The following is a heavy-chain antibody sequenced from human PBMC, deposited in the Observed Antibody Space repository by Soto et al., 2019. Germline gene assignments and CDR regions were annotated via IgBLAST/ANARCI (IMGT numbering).Heavy chain of an antibody. CDR1: GGSFSGYY. D-gene: IGHD2-2*01. Sequence: TSETLSLTCAVYGGSFSGYYWSWIRQPPGKGLEWIGEINHSGSTNYNPSLKSRVTISVDTSKNQFSLKLSSVTAADTAVYYCARGRWSSTSCYVGFDPWGQGTLVPVSS. V-gene: IGHV4-34*01. CDR2: INHSGST. J-gene: IGHJ5*02. CDR3: ARGRWSSTSCYVGFDP.